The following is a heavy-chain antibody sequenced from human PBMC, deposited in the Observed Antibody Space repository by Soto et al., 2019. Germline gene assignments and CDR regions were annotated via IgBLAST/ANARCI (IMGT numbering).Heavy chain of an antibody. D-gene: IGHD6-13*01. J-gene: IGHJ4*02. CDR3: AKADSIAAADFDY. CDR2: ISWNSGSI. V-gene: IGHV3-9*01. Sequence: SLRLSCAASGFTFDDYAMHWVRQAPGKGLDWVSGISWNSGSIGYADSVKGRFTISRDNAKNSLYLQMDSLRAEDTALYYCAKADSIAAADFDYWGQGTLVTVSS. CDR1: GFTFDDYA.